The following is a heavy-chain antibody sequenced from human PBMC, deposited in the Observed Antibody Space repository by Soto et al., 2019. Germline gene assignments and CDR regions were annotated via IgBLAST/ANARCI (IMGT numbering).Heavy chain of an antibody. D-gene: IGHD5-18*01. J-gene: IGHJ5*02. V-gene: IGHV3-48*01. CDR1: GFTFSSYS. Sequence: EVQLVESGGGLVQPGGSLRLSCAASGFTFSSYSMNWVRQAPGKGLEWVSYISSSSSTIYYADSVKGRFTISRDNAKNSLYLQMNSLRAEDTAVYYCAREGGPTAMDQYNWFDPWGQGTLVTVSS. CDR3: AREGGPTAMDQYNWFDP. CDR2: ISSSSSTI.